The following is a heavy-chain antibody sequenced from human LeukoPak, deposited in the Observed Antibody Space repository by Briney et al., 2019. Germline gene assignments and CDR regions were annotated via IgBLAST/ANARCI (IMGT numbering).Heavy chain of an antibody. J-gene: IGHJ6*02. D-gene: IGHD1-26*01. CDR1: GDSISSDWY. CDR2: IYYSGST. Sequence: PSQTLSLTCTVSGDSISSDWYWSWIRQPPGKGLEWIGFIYYSGSTNYNPSLKSRVTISVDTSKNQFSLKLSSVTAADTAVYYCARVSLSGSYTRSYYYGMDVWGQGTTVTVSS. V-gene: IGHV4-30-4*01. CDR3: ARVSLSGSYTRSYYYGMDV.